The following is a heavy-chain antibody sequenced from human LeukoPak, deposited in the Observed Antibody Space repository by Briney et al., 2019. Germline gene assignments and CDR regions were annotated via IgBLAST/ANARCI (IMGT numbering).Heavy chain of an antibody. CDR2: TYYRSKWYS. CDR3: ARMWRERTSFDP. J-gene: IGHJ5*02. Sequence: SQTLSLTCAISGDSVSSNSAAWNWIRQSPSRGLEWLGRTYYRSKWYSDYAVSVKSRITINPDTSKNQFSLQLKSVTPEDTAVYYCARMWRERTSFDPWGQGTLVTVSS. CDR1: GDSVSSNSAA. D-gene: IGHD1-1*01. V-gene: IGHV6-1*01.